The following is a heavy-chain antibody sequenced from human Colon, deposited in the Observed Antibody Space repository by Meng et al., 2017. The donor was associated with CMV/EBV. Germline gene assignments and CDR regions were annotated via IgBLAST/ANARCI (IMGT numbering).Heavy chain of an antibody. V-gene: IGHV4-61*01. D-gene: IGHD1-14*01. CDR2: VFYIGNT. Sequence: GSLRLSCTVSGGPVNSGSYYWSWIRQPPGKGLEWIGHVFYIGNTNYNPSLKSRVSMPIDTSKNQFSLRLSSVTAADTALYYCARDVVYPYYFDSWGQGIPVTVSS. CDR1: GGPVNSGSYY. J-gene: IGHJ4*02. CDR3: ARDVVYPYYFDS.